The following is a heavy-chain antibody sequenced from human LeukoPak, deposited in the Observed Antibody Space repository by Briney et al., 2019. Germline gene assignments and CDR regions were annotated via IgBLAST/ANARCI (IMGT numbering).Heavy chain of an antibody. V-gene: IGHV3-23*01. Sequence: PGGSLRLSCAASGFTFSGYGMQWVRQAPGKGLEWVSAISGSGGSTYYADSVKGRFTISRDNSKNTLYLQMNSLRAEDTALYYCAKVRLGDYYGSGRSYDSDYWGQGTLVTVSS. CDR3: AKVRLGDYYGSGRSYDSDY. CDR2: ISGSGGST. J-gene: IGHJ4*02. D-gene: IGHD3-10*01. CDR1: GFTFSGYG.